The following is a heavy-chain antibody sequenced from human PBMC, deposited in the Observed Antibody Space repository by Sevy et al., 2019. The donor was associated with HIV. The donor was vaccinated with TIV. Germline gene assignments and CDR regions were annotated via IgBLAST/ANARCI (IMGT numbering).Heavy chain of an antibody. D-gene: IGHD2-8*01. CDR2: LSFGCGEI. CDR1: GFTFSEYS. Sequence: GGSLRLSCAASGFTFSEYSMSWVRQPPGKGLEWVSTLSFGCGEINYADSVKGRFTISRDNSKSSVYLQMNNLRPEDTAVYYCAREGCTKPHDYWGQGTLVTVFS. V-gene: IGHV3-23*01. CDR3: AREGCTKPHDY. J-gene: IGHJ4*02.